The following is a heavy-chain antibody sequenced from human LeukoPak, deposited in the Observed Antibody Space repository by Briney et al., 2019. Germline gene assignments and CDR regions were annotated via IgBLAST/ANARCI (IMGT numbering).Heavy chain of an antibody. V-gene: IGHV3-21*01. CDR2: ISSSSSYI. D-gene: IGHD3-10*01. CDR3: ASETADGSGSYLPNYFDY. J-gene: IGHJ4*02. Sequence: GGSLRLSCAASGFTFSSYSMNWVRQAPGKGLEWVSSISSSSSYIYYADSVKGRFTISRDNAKNSLYLQMNSLRAEDTAVYYCASETADGSGSYLPNYFDYWGQGTLVTVSS. CDR1: GFTFSSYS.